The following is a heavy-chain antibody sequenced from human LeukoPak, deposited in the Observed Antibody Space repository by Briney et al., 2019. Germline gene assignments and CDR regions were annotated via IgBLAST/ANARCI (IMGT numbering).Heavy chain of an antibody. J-gene: IGHJ4*02. CDR3: AKQAAAGGVFDY. Sequence: PGGSLRLSCAASGFTFSSYAMSWVRQAPGKGLEWVSAISGSGGSTYYADSVKGRFTISRDNSKNTLYLQINSLRAEDTAVYHCAKQAAAGGVFDYWGQGTLVTVSS. D-gene: IGHD6-13*01. CDR1: GFTFSSYA. V-gene: IGHV3-23*01. CDR2: ISGSGGST.